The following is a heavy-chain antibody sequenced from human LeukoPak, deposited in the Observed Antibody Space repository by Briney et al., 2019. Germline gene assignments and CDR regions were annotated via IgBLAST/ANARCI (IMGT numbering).Heavy chain of an antibody. D-gene: IGHD6-13*01. CDR1: GFTFSSYW. J-gene: IGHJ4*02. CDR2: IKQDGSEK. V-gene: IGHV3-7*01. Sequence: GGSLRLSCAASGFTFSSYWMSWVRQAPGKGLEWVANIKQDGSEKYYVDSVKGRFTISRDNAKNSLYLQMNSLRVEETAVYYCAKDSSRYSSSRFDYWGQGTLVTVSS. CDR3: AKDSSRYSSSRFDY.